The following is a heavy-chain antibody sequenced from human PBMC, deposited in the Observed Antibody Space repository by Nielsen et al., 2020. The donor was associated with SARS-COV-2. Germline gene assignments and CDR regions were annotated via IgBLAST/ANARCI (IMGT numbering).Heavy chain of an antibody. CDR3: AKDRRWELHPHDY. CDR2: ISGSGGST. CDR1: GFTFSSNA. J-gene: IGHJ4*02. Sequence: GGSLSPSCAASGFTFSSNAMSWVRKAPGKGLEWVPAISGSGGSTYYADSVKGRFTISRDNSKNTLYLQMNSLRAEDTAVYYCAKDRRWELHPHDYWGQGTLVTVSS. V-gene: IGHV3-23*01. D-gene: IGHD1-26*01.